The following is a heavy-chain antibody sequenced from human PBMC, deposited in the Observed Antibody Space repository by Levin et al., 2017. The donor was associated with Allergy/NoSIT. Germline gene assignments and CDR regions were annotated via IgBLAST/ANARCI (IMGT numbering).Heavy chain of an antibody. CDR2: ISSSSSYT. J-gene: IGHJ6*02. CDR1: GFTFSDYY. D-gene: IGHD5-12*01. V-gene: IGHV3-11*03. Sequence: GESLKISCAASGFTFSDYYMSWIRQAPGKGLEWVSYISSSSSYTNYADSVKGRFTISRDNAKNSLYLQMNSLRTEDTAVYYCARHSGYGITYYYYGMDVWGQGTTVTVSS. CDR3: ARHSGYGITYYYYGMDV.